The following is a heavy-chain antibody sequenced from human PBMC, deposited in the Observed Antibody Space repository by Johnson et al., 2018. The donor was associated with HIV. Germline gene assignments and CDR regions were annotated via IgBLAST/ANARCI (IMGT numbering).Heavy chain of an antibody. J-gene: IGHJ3*02. Sequence: EVQLLESGGGLVQPGGSLRLSCAASGFTFSSYWMSWVHQAPGKGLEWVANIKQDGSEKYYVDSVKGRFTISRDNAKNSLYLQMNSLRAEDTALYYCAREPMDCGGDCWGAFDIWAKGQWSPSLQ. V-gene: IGHV3-7*03. D-gene: IGHD2-21*02. CDR1: GFTFSSYW. CDR3: AREPMDCGGDCWGAFDI. CDR2: IKQDGSEK.